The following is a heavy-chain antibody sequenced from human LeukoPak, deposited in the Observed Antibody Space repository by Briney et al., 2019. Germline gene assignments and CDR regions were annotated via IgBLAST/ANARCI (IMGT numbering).Heavy chain of an antibody. D-gene: IGHD6-13*01. CDR2: ISRNSGSI. Sequence: GGSLRLSCAASGFTFSSYAMHWVRQAPGKGLEWVSGISRNSGSIGYADSVKGRFTISRDNAKNSLYLQMNSLRAEDTALYYCAKVHRSYSSSWYAGGCFDYWGQGTLVTVSS. CDR1: GFTFSSYA. V-gene: IGHV3-9*01. CDR3: AKVHRSYSSSWYAGGCFDY. J-gene: IGHJ4*02.